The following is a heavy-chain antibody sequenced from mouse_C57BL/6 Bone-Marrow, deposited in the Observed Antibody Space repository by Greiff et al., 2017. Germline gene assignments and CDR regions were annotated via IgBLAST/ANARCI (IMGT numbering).Heavy chain of an antibody. CDR2: ISSGGDYI. D-gene: IGHD1-1*01. Sequence: EVMLVESGEGLVKPGGSLKLSCAASGFTFSSYAMSWVRQTPEKRLEWVAYISSGGDYIYHADTVKGRFTISRANARNTLYLQRSILKSEDTAMYYCTRGYYGSSLYWYFDVWGTGTTVTVSA. J-gene: IGHJ1*03. CDR1: GFTFSSYA. V-gene: IGHV5-9-1*02. CDR3: TRGYYGSSLYWYFDV.